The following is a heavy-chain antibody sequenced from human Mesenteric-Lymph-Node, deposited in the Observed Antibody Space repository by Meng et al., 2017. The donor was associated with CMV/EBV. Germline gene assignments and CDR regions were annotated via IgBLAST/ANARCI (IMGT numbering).Heavy chain of an antibody. CDR1: GDSSSNSTYY. V-gene: IGHV4-39*01. J-gene: IGHJ4*02. CDR2: VHHSGTT. CDR3: ARRGHYDSDYSEY. Sequence: QLQLQESGPGLVKPSATLSLSCIVSGDSSSNSTYYWTWIRQPPGKGLEWIGSVHHSGTTYYNPSLKGRLTISVDTSANLFSLRLTTVTAADTATYYCARRGHYDSDYSEYWGQGTLVTVSS. D-gene: IGHD3-22*01.